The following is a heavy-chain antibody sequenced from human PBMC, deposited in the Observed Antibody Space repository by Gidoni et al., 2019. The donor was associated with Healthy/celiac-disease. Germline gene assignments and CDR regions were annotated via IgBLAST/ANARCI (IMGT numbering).Heavy chain of an antibody. D-gene: IGHD1-26*01. CDR2: IYTSGST. CDR3: ARGGSGSYGGFDY. J-gene: IGHJ4*02. Sequence: QVQLQESGPGLVKPSQTLSLTCTVSGGSISSGSYYWSWIRQPAGKGLEWIGRIYTSGSTNYNPSLKSRVTMSVDTSKNQFSLKLSSVTAADTAVYYCARGGSGSYGGFDYWGQGTLVTVSS. CDR1: GGSISSGSYY. V-gene: IGHV4-61*02.